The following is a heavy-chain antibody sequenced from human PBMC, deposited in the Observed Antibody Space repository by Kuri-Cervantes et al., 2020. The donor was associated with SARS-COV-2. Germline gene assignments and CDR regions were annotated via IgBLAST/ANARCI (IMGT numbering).Heavy chain of an antibody. D-gene: IGHD6-25*01. V-gene: IGHV4-34*01. J-gene: IGHJ5*02. Sequence: SETLSLTCAVYGGSFSGYYWSWNRQPPGKGLEWIGEINHSGSTNYNPSLKSRVTISVDTSKNQFSLKLSSVTAADTAVYYCATHQGPGRERNWFDPWGQGTLVTVSS. CDR1: GGSFSGYY. CDR2: INHSGST. CDR3: ATHQGPGRERNWFDP.